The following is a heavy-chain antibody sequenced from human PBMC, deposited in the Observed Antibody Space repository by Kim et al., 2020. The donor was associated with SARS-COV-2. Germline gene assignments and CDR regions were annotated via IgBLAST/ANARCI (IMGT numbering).Heavy chain of an antibody. CDR3: ARYQSGTMFAS. CDR1: NSSLTSRDYY. Sequence: SETLSLTCSVSNSSLTSRDYYWGWIRQPPGKGLEYIGAVFYGGTTHYNPSLRGRVIISVDTSKNQFSLNVNSVTATDTAVYYCARYQSGTMFASWGRGTL. J-gene: IGHJ4*02. CDR2: VFYGGTT. V-gene: IGHV4-39*01. D-gene: IGHD1-1*01.